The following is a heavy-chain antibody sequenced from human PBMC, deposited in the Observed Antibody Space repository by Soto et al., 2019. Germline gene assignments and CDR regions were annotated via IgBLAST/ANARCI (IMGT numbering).Heavy chain of an antibody. V-gene: IGHV3-30-3*01. D-gene: IGHD1-1*01. CDR1: GFTVSSNY. Sequence: PGGSLRLSCAASGFTVSSNYLTWVRQAPGKGLEWVAVISYDGTSEYYAESLKGRFTISRDNSKSTLYLQMNSLRPEDTAVYYCARDREDWQLVRGAGMDVWGQGTTVTVSS. J-gene: IGHJ6*02. CDR2: ISYDGTSE. CDR3: ARDREDWQLVRGAGMDV.